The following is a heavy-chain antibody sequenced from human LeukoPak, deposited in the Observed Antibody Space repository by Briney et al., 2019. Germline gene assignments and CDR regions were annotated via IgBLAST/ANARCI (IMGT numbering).Heavy chain of an antibody. D-gene: IGHD5-18*01. CDR2: INAGNGNT. J-gene: IGHJ4*02. CDR3: AREGGYSYGYGNDY. V-gene: IGHV1-3*01. Sequence: GASVKVSCKASGYTFTSYAMHWVRQAPGQRLEWMGWINAGNGNTKYSQKFQGRVTITRDTSASTAYMELNSLRSEDTAVYYCAREGGYSYGYGNDYWGQGTLVTVSS. CDR1: GYTFTSYA.